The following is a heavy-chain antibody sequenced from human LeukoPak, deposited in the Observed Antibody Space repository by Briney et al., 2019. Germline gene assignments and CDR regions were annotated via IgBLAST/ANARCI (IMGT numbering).Heavy chain of an antibody. CDR3: AREDIRFLEWLGAFDI. CDR1: GGSISGYY. Sequence: SETLSLTCTVSGGSISGYYWSWIRQPPGKGLEWIGRIYTSGSTNYNPSLKSRVTMSVDTSKNQFSLKLSSVTAADTAVYYCAREDIRFLEWLGAFDIWGQGTMVTVSS. J-gene: IGHJ3*02. V-gene: IGHV4-4*07. D-gene: IGHD3-3*01. CDR2: IYTSGST.